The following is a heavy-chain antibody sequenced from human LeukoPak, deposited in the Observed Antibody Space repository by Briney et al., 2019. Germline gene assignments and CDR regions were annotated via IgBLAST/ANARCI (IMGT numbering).Heavy chain of an antibody. CDR3: ARSGVVVTAIPFDY. CDR1: GGTFSSYA. D-gene: IGHD2-21*02. Sequence: SVKVSCKASGGTFSSYAITWVRQAPGQGLEWRGRIIPILGIANYAQKFQGRVTITADKSTSTAYMELSSLRSEDTAVYYCARSGVVVTAIPFDYWGQGTLVTVSS. CDR2: IIPILGIA. J-gene: IGHJ4*02. V-gene: IGHV1-69*04.